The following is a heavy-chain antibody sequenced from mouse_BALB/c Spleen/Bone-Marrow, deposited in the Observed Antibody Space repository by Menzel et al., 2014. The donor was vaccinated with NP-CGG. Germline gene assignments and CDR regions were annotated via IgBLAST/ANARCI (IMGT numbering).Heavy chain of an antibody. Sequence: LQESGPELVKPGASVKMSCKASGYTFTDYIINWVKQRTGQGLEWIGEIYPGSGSIYYNEKFKGKATLTADKSSSTAYMQFSSLTSEDSAVYFCARSPNWDPYYAMDYWGQGTSVTVSS. J-gene: IGHJ4*01. CDR1: GYTFTDYI. CDR3: ARSPNWDPYYAMDY. V-gene: IGHV1-77*01. D-gene: IGHD4-1*01. CDR2: IYPGSGSI.